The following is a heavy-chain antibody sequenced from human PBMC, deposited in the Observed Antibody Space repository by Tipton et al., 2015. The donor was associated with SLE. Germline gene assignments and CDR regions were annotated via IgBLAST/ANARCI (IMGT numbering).Heavy chain of an antibody. CDR1: GFTFSSYW. D-gene: IGHD4-11*01. CDR2: IKQDGSEK. Sequence: SLRLSCAASGFTFSSYWMNWVRQAPGKGLEWVANIKQDGSEKYYVDSVKGRFTISRDNAKNSLYLQMNSLRAEDTAVYYCARVGLQDAFDIWGQGTMVTVSS. CDR3: ARVGLQDAFDI. V-gene: IGHV3-7*03. J-gene: IGHJ3*02.